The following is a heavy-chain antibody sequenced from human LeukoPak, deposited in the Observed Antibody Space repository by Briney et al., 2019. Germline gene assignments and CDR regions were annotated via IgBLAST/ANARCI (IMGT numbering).Heavy chain of an antibody. CDR2: INPKSGGT. J-gene: IGHJ4*02. CDR1: GYTFTAYY. CDR3: ARTLMQFDY. V-gene: IGHV1-2*02. Sequence: ASVKVSCKASGYTFTAYYMHWVRQAPGQGLEWMGWINPKSGGTKYAQKFQGRVTMTRDTSISTTYMELTSLRSDDTAVYCCARTLMQFDYWGQGTLVTVSS.